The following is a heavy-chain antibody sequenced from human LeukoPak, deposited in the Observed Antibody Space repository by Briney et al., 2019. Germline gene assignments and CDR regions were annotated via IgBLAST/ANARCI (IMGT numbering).Heavy chain of an antibody. J-gene: IGHJ6*03. CDR3: ARVVTTVTTGIYYYYYMDV. CDR2: IYYSGST. D-gene: IGHD4-17*01. V-gene: IGHV4-61*01. CDR1: GGSISSSSYY. Sequence: TSETLSLTCTVSGGSISSSSYYWSWIRQPPGKGLEWIGYIYYSGSTNYNPSLKSRVTISVDTSKNQFSLKLSSVTAADTAVYYCARVVTTVTTGIYYYYYMDVWGKGTTVTVSS.